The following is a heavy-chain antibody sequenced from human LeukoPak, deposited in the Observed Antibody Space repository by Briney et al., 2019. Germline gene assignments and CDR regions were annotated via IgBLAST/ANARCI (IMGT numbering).Heavy chain of an antibody. D-gene: IGHD5-12*01. Sequence: ASVKVSCKASGGTFSSYAISWVRQAPGQGLEWMGGIIPIFGTVNYAQKFQGRVTITADKSTSTAYMELSSLRSEDTAVYYCARGDSGYDLGYWYFDLWGRGTLVTVSS. CDR1: GGTFSSYA. J-gene: IGHJ2*01. V-gene: IGHV1-69*06. CDR3: ARGDSGYDLGYWYFDL. CDR2: IIPIFGTV.